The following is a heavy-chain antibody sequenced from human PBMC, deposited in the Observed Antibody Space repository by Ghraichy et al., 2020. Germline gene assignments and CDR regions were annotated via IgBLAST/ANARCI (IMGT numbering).Heavy chain of an antibody. CDR2: ISYDGSNK. J-gene: IGHJ4*02. CDR3: ARGEIFGAYFDY. V-gene: IGHV3-30-3*01. D-gene: IGHD3-10*01. CDR1: GFTFSSYA. Sequence: GESLNISCAASGFTFSSYAMHWVRQAPGKGLEWVAVISYDGSNKYYADSVKGRFTISRDNSKNTLYLQMNSLRAEDTAVYYCARGEIFGAYFDYWGQGTLVTVSS.